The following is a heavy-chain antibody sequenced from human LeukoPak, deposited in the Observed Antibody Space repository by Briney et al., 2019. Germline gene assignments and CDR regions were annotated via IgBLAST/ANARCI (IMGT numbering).Heavy chain of an antibody. CDR3: AREGYYYDSSGYSSY. D-gene: IGHD3-22*01. CDR1: GGSFSGYY. V-gene: IGHV4-34*01. Sequence: PSETLSLTCAVYGGSFSGYYWSWIRQPPGKGLEWIGEINHSGSTNYNPSLKSRVTISVDTSKNQFSLKLSSVTAADTAVYYCAREGYYYDSSGYSSYWGQGTLVTVSS. J-gene: IGHJ4*02. CDR2: INHSGST.